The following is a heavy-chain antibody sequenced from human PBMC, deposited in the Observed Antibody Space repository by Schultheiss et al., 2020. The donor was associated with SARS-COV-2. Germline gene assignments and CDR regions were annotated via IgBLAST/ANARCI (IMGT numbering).Heavy chain of an antibody. D-gene: IGHD2-21*02. V-gene: IGHV1-69*13. CDR2: IIPIFGTA. Sequence: SVKVSCKASGGTFSSYAISWVRQAPGQGLEWMGGIIPIFGTANYAQKFQGRVTITADESTSTAYMELSSLRSEDTAVYYCAGPLGDPDDYYGMDVWGQGTTVTDSS. CDR3: AGPLGDPDDYYGMDV. CDR1: GGTFSSYA. J-gene: IGHJ6*02.